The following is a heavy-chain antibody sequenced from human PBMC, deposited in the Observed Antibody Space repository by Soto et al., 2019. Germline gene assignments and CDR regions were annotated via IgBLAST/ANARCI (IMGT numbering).Heavy chain of an antibody. J-gene: IGHJ5*02. CDR3: ARRRSGIAATRSFDP. D-gene: IGHD6-13*01. CDR2: IYYSGST. V-gene: IGHV4-39*01. Sequence: SETLSLTCTVSGGSISSSSYYWGWIRQPPGKGLEWIGSIYYSGSTYYNPSLKSRVTISVDTSKNQFSLKLSSVTAADTAVYYCARRRSGIAATRSFDPWGQGTLVTVSS. CDR1: GGSISSSSYY.